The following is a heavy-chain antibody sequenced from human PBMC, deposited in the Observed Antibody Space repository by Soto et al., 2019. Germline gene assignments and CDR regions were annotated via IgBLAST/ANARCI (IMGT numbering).Heavy chain of an antibody. CDR2: IYYSGST. J-gene: IGHJ4*02. V-gene: IGHV4-59*01. Sequence: PSETLSLTCTVSGGSISSNYWSWIRQPPGKGLEWIGYIYYSGSTNYNPSLKSRVTISVDTSKNQFSLKLSSVTAADTAVYYCARGGSGSLDYWGQGTLVTVSS. CDR1: GGSISSNY. D-gene: IGHD1-26*01. CDR3: ARGGSGSLDY.